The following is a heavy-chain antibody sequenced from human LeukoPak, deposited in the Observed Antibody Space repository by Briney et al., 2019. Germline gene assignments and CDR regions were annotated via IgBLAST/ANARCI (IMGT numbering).Heavy chain of an antibody. CDR2: ISSDGSKT. D-gene: IGHD5-24*01. CDR1: GITFRSYG. Sequence: GRSLRLSCAASGITFRSYGMHWVRQAPGKGLEWVAVISSDGSKTYYADSVKGRFTISRDNSKKTLYVQMNSLRAEDTAVYYCAKEALRWLQLPWYFDLWGRGTLVTVSS. CDR3: AKEALRWLQLPWYFDL. J-gene: IGHJ2*01. V-gene: IGHV3-30*18.